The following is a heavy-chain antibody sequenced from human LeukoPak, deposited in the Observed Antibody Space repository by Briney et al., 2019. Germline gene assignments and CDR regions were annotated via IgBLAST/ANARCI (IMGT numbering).Heavy chain of an antibody. CDR2: IYYTGTI. D-gene: IGHD6-19*01. Sequence: SETLSLTCTVSGGSLSGDYWNWIRQPPGKGLEWIGYIYYTGTIDYSPPLKSRVTISLDMSKNQFSLKLRSVTAADTAVYYCAGDPQQWKFDHWGQGTLVTVSS. CDR3: AGDPQQWKFDH. V-gene: IGHV4-59*01. J-gene: IGHJ4*02. CDR1: GGSLSGDY.